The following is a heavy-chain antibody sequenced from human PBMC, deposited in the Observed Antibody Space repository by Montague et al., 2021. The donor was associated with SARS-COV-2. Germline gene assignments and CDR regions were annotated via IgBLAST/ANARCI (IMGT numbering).Heavy chain of an antibody. D-gene: IGHD4-17*01. CDR1: GGSVSRISSH. Sequence: SETLSLTCTVSGGSVSRISSHWGWIPQPPGKGLDYIVCLYYAGGTQYNLSLKSRVTISAGTSKFQFSLKFNSATAADTAVYFCARLYGSSFDYWGQGTLVTVSS. J-gene: IGHJ4*02. CDR3: ARLYGSSFDY. V-gene: IGHV4-39*01. CDR2: LYYAGGT.